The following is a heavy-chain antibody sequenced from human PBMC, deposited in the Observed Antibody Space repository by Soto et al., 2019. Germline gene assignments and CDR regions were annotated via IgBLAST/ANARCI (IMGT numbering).Heavy chain of an antibody. D-gene: IGHD1-26*01. J-gene: IGHJ1*01. CDR3: ARHGSNSGSYSEYFQY. V-gene: IGHV4-39*01. CDR2: IYNSGKT. CDR1: GDSISSSSLY. Sequence: QLQLQESGPGLVKPSEIVSLTCTVSGDSISSSSLYWGWIRQPPGKGLEWIGSIYNSGKTYYSPSLESRVTISVDTSKNQFSLKLSSVTAADTAVYYCARHGSNSGSYSEYFQYWGQGTLVAVSS.